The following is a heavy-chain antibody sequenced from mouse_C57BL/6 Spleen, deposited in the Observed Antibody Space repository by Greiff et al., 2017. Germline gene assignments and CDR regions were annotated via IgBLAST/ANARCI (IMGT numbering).Heavy chain of an antibody. V-gene: IGHV1-9*01. J-gene: IGHJ3*01. Sequence: VQLQQSGAELMKPGASVKLSCKATGYTFTGYWIEWVKQRPGHGLEWIGEILPGSGGTNYNEKFKGKATFTADTSSNTAYMQLSSLTTEDSAIYYCARVYDGYAWFAYWGQGTLVTVSA. CDR1: GYTFTGYW. CDR3: ARVYDGYAWFAY. CDR2: ILPGSGGT. D-gene: IGHD2-3*01.